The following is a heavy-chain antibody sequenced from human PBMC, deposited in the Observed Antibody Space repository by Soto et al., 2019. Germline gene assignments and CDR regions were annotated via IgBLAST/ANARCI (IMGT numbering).Heavy chain of an antibody. Sequence: SETLSLTCTVSGGSISSYYWSWIRQPPGKGLEWIGYIYYSGSTNYNPSLKSRVTISVDTSKNQFSLKLSSVTAADTAVYYCARAGYYGSGSQTYYYYGMDVWGQGTTVTVSS. CDR1: GGSISSYY. J-gene: IGHJ6*02. CDR3: ARAGYYGSGSQTYYYYGMDV. V-gene: IGHV4-59*01. CDR2: IYYSGST. D-gene: IGHD3-10*01.